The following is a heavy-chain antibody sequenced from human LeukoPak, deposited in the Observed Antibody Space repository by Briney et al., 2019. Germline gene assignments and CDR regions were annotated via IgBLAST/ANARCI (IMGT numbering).Heavy chain of an antibody. CDR1: GGSISSYY. Sequence: PETLSLTCTVSGGSISSYYWSWIRQPAGTGLEWIGRIYINVNTNYNPSLKSRVTMSVDTSKNQFSLKLSSVTAADTAVYYCARDRGYCSGSSCPAFDYWGQGTLVTVSS. CDR3: ARDRGYCSGSSCPAFDY. J-gene: IGHJ4*02. V-gene: IGHV4-4*07. D-gene: IGHD2-2*01. CDR2: IYINVNT.